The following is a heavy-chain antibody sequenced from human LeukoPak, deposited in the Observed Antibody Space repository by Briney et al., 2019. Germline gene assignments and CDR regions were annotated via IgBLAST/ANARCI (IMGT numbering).Heavy chain of an antibody. V-gene: IGHV4-39*07. Sequence: PSETLSLTCTVSGGSISSSSYYWGWIRQPPGKGLEWIGSIYHSGSTYYNPSLKSRVTISVDTSKNQFSLKLSSVTAADTAVYYCARSVAHANFWSGYYTGGAFDIWGQGTMVTVSS. J-gene: IGHJ3*02. CDR1: GGSISSSSYY. CDR2: IYHSGST. D-gene: IGHD3-3*01. CDR3: ARSVAHANFWSGYYTGGAFDI.